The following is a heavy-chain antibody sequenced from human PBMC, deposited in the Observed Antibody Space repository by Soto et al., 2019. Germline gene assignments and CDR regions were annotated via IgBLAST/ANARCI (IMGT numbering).Heavy chain of an antibody. D-gene: IGHD6-19*01. V-gene: IGHV3-74*01. CDR2: INSDGSST. CDR3: ARGYSSGWFSDYYYGMDV. Sequence: EVQLVESGGGLVQPGGSLRLSCAASGFTFSSYRMHWVRHVPGKGLVWVSRINSDGSSTNYADSVKGRLTISRDNAKHPLYLQMNSLGAEDTAVYYCARGYSSGWFSDYYYGMDVWGQGTTVTVSS. J-gene: IGHJ6*02. CDR1: GFTFSSYR.